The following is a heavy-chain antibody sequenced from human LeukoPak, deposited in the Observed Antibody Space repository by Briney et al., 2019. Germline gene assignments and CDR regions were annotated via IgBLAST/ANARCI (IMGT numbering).Heavy chain of an antibody. CDR2: IIPIFGTA. D-gene: IGHD4-11*01. CDR1: GGTFSSYA. V-gene: IGHV1-69*01. CDR3: ARDRDYSDGMDV. J-gene: IGHJ6*02. Sequence: ASVKVSCKASGGTFSSYAISWVRQAPGQGLEWMGGIIPIFGTANYAQKFQGRVTITAGESTSTAYMELSSLRSEDTAVYYCARDRDYSDGMDVWGQGTTVTVSS.